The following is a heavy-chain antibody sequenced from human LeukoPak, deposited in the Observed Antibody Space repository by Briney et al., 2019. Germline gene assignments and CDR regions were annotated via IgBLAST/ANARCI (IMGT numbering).Heavy chain of an antibody. CDR2: TGSTGVST. CDR3: AKDPGVVPAHYFDY. Sequence: GGSLRLSCAASGFTFSSYAMNWVRQAPGKGLEWVSGTGSTGVSTFYADSVKGRFTASRDNSKNTLSLQMNSLRAGDTAVYYCAKDPGVVPAHYFDYWGQGTLVTVSS. V-gene: IGHV3-23*01. CDR1: GFTFSSYA. J-gene: IGHJ4*02. D-gene: IGHD2-2*01.